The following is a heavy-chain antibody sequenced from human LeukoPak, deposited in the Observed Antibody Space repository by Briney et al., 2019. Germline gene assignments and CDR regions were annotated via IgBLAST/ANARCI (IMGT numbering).Heavy chain of an antibody. D-gene: IGHD3-22*01. Sequence: ASVKVSCKASGYTFTSYGISWVRQAPGQGLEWMGWISAYNGKTNYAQKLKGRVTMTTDTSTSTAYMELRRLRSDDPAVYYCARDPYYYDSSGHAFDIWGQGTMVTVSS. CDR3: ARDPYYYDSSGHAFDI. CDR2: ISAYNGKT. CDR1: GYTFTSYG. J-gene: IGHJ3*02. V-gene: IGHV1-18*01.